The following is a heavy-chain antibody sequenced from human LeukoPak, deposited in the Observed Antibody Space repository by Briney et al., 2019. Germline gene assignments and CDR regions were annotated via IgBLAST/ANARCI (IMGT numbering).Heavy chain of an antibody. CDR1: NYSISSNYY. CDR2: IHHSEST. D-gene: IGHD5-24*01. J-gene: IGHJ4*02. CDR3: ARDSAEMATIYYFDS. V-gene: IGHV4-38-2*02. Sequence: PSETLSLTCTVSNYSISSNYYWGWIRQPPGKGLEWIGSIHHSESTYYNPSLKSRVTISLDTSKNQFSLKLSSVTAADTAVYYCARDSAEMATIYYFDSWGQGTLVTVSS.